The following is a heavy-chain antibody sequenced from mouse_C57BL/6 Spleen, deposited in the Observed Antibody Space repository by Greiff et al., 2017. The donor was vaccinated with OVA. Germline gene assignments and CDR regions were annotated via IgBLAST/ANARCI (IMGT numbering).Heavy chain of an antibody. Sequence: VQLKQPGTELVKPGASVKLSCKASGYTFTSYWMHWVKQRPGQGLEWIGNINPSNGGTNYNEKFKSKATLTVDKSSSTAYMQLSSLTSEDSAVYNCARETAQEEVDYGGQGTTLTVSS. CDR2: INPSNGGT. CDR3: ARETAQEEVDY. J-gene: IGHJ2*01. V-gene: IGHV1-53*01. D-gene: IGHD3-2*02. CDR1: GYTFTSYW.